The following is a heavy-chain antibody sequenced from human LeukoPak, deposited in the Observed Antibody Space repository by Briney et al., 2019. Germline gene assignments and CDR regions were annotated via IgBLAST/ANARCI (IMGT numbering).Heavy chain of an antibody. CDR1: GGSFSGYY. Sequence: SETLSLTCAVYGGSFSGYYWSWIRQPPGKGLEWIGEINHSGSTNYNPSLKSRVTISVDTSKNQFYLKLSSVTAADTAVYYCARHSRTYSYYMDVWGKGTTVTVSS. CDR2: INHSGST. CDR3: ARHSRTYSYYMDV. D-gene: IGHD2-15*01. V-gene: IGHV4-34*01. J-gene: IGHJ6*03.